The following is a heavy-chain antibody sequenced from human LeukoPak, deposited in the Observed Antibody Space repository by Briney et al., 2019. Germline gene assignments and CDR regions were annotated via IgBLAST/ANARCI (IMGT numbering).Heavy chain of an antibody. CDR3: ARGQGTVTTH. CDR1: GGSISSYY. V-gene: IGHV4-34*01. D-gene: IGHD4-17*01. J-gene: IGHJ4*02. CDR2: INHSGSA. Sequence: SETLSLTCTVSGGSISSYYWTWIRQPPGKGLEWIGEINHSGSANYNPSLKSRVTISLDTSKNQFSLKLSSVTAADTAAYYCARGQGTVTTHWGQGTLVTVSS.